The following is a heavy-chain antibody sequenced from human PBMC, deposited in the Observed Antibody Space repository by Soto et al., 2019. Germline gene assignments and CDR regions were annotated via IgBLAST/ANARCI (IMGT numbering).Heavy chain of an antibody. D-gene: IGHD2-15*01. CDR1: GFTFSSYG. J-gene: IGHJ6*02. CDR3: AKGLGYCSGGSCYPYYYYGMDV. Sequence: LRLSCAASGFTFSSYGMHWVRQAPGKGLEWVAVISYDGSNKYYADSVKGRFTISRDNSKNTLYLQMNSLRAEDTAVYYCAKGLGYCSGGSCYPYYYYGMDVWGQGTTVTVSS. V-gene: IGHV3-30*18. CDR2: ISYDGSNK.